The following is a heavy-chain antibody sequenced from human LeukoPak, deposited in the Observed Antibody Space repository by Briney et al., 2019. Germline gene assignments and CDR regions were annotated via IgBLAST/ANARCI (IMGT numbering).Heavy chain of an antibody. J-gene: IGHJ6*03. CDR3: ARDGTSYYYDSSGYSHYYSYYMDV. CDR1: GYTFTGYF. Sequence: ASVKVSCKASGYTFTGYFIHWVRQAPGQGLEWVGRINTDNGGTNYAQKFQGRVTMTRDPSATTAYMELSGMPSDDTAVYFCARDGTSYYYDSSGYSHYYSYYMDVWGKGTTITVSS. V-gene: IGHV1-2*06. D-gene: IGHD3-22*01. CDR2: INTDNGGT.